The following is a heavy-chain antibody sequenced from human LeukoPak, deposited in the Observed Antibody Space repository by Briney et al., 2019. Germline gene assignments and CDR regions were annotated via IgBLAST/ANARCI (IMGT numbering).Heavy chain of an antibody. CDR1: GYTLTELS. V-gene: IGHV1-24*01. J-gene: IGHJ6*02. D-gene: IGHD4-23*01. Sequence: ASVKVSCKVSGYTLTELSMHWVRQAPGKGLEWMGGFDPEDGETIYAQKFQGRVTITADESTSTAYMELSSLRSEDTAVYYCARPTYLNSAGLYYYYYGMDVWGQGTTVTVSS. CDR2: FDPEDGET. CDR3: ARPTYLNSAGLYYYYYGMDV.